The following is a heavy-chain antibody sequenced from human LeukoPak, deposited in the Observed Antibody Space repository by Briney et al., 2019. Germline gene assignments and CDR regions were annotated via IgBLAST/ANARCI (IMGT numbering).Heavy chain of an antibody. V-gene: IGHV3-23*01. Sequence: GGSLRLSCAVSEITLSNYGMSGVRLAPGKGLEWVAGISGSGGGTNYADSVKGRFTISRDNPKNTLYLQMNSLGAEDTAVYFCAKRGVVIRVILVGFHKEAYYFDSWGQGALVTVSS. CDR3: AKRGVVIRVILVGFHKEAYYFDS. J-gene: IGHJ4*02. CDR2: ISGSGGGT. D-gene: IGHD3-22*01. CDR1: EITLSNYG.